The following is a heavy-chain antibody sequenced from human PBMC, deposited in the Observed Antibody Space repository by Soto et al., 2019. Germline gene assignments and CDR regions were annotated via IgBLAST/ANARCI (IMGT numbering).Heavy chain of an antibody. Sequence: QVQLVQPGAEMKKPGSSVKVSCQSSGGTFNTYAMNWVRQAPGQGPEWMGDISPMFGAANYAPKFQGRVTITADESTATSYMQLSSLTPEDTALYFCAREVQVHTPAFVYWGQGTLVTVSS. CDR2: ISPMFGAA. J-gene: IGHJ4*02. D-gene: IGHD3-10*01. CDR3: AREVQVHTPAFVY. V-gene: IGHV1-69*19. CDR1: GGTFNTYA.